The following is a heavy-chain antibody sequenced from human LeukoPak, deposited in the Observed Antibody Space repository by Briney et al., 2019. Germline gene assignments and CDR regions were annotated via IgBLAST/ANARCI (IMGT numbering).Heavy chain of an antibody. Sequence: ASVTVSCKASVCTFINYAISWVRQARGQGLEWMGGIIPIFGTANYAQKFQGIVTITADESTSTAYMELSSLRSEDTAVYYCARGRLMVRGVTPMTVLGYWGQGTLVTVSS. J-gene: IGHJ4*02. CDR3: ARGRLMVRGVTPMTVLGY. CDR2: IIPIFGTA. V-gene: IGHV1-69*01. CDR1: VCTFINYA. D-gene: IGHD3-10*01.